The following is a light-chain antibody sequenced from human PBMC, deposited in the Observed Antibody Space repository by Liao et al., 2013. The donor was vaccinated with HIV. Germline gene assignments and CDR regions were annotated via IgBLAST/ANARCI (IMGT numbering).Light chain of an antibody. CDR2: YDS. CDR3: QVWDDRSDHWV. V-gene: IGLV3-21*04. J-gene: IGLJ3*02. Sequence: SYELTQPPSVSVAPGKTARITCGGNNVGSKSLHWYQQKAGQAPVLVISYDSERPSGIPDRFSGSNSGNTATLTISRVEPGDEADYYCQVWDDRSDHWVFGGGTKLTVL. CDR1: NVGSKS.